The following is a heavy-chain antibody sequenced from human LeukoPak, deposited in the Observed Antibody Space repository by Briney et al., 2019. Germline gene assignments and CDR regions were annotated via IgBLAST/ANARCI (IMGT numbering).Heavy chain of an antibody. D-gene: IGHD6-13*01. V-gene: IGHV4-61*01. J-gene: IGHJ4*02. CDR3: ARAEVYSSSWNSFDY. CDR1: GGSISSSSYY. Sequence: NPSETLSLTCTVSGGSISSSSYYWSWIRQPPGKGLEWIGYTYYSGSTNYNPSLKSRVTISVDTSKNQFSLKLSSVTAADTAVYYCARAEVYSSSWNSFDYWGQGTLVTVSS. CDR2: TYYSGST.